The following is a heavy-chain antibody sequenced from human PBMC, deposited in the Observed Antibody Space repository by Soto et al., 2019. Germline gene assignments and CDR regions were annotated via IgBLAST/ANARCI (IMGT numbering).Heavy chain of an antibody. CDR1: GGYFSDYY. CDR3: ARGPNEAVGNNWFDP. CDR2: INHSGST. D-gene: IGHD6-19*01. J-gene: IGHJ5*02. V-gene: IGHV4-34*01. Sequence: SQTLSLSYTVYGGYFSDYYWRWIRKPPGKGLEWIGEINHSGSTNYNPSLKSRVTISVDTSKNQFSLKLSSVTAADTAVYYCARGPNEAVGNNWFDPWGQGTLVTVSS.